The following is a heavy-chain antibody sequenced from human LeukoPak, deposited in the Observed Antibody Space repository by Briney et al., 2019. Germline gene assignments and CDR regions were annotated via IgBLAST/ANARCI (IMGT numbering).Heavy chain of an antibody. CDR3: ARAEGSGSSFDY. CDR2: ISSSSTYI. V-gene: IGHV3-21*01. D-gene: IGHD3-10*01. Sequence: GGSLRLSCAASGFTFSSYAMNWVRQAPGKGLEWVSSISSSSTYIYYADSVKGRFTISRDNAKNSLYLQMNSLRVEDTAVYYCARAEGSGSSFDYWGQGTLVTVSS. J-gene: IGHJ4*02. CDR1: GFTFSSYA.